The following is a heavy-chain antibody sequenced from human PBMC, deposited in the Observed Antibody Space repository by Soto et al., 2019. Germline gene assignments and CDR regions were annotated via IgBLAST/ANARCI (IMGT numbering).Heavy chain of an antibody. D-gene: IGHD3-10*01. CDR1: GFIFSYYG. Sequence: GGSLRLSCAASGFIFSYYGMHWVRQAPGKGLEWVAVIWYDGSNKYYADSVKGRFTVSRDNSKNTLYLQMNGLRAEDTAVFYCARDPSHGSGSYLDSWGQGTLVTVSS. CDR3: ARDPSHGSGSYLDS. V-gene: IGHV3-33*01. J-gene: IGHJ4*02. CDR2: IWYDGSNK.